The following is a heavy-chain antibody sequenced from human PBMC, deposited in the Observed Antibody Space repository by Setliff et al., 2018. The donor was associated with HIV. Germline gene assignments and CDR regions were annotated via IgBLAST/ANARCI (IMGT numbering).Heavy chain of an antibody. CDR1: GGSFSSVSYY. D-gene: IGHD3-10*01. Sequence: KTSETLSLTCTVSGGSFSSVSYYWNWIRQPAGKGLEWIGRIYFSGSTNYSPSLKSRVTISVDTSKKQFSLKLRSVTAADTAVYYCARSSYYGSGSYTDYWGQGTLVTVSS. J-gene: IGHJ4*02. V-gene: IGHV4-61*02. CDR3: ARSSYYGSGSYTDY. CDR2: IYFSGST.